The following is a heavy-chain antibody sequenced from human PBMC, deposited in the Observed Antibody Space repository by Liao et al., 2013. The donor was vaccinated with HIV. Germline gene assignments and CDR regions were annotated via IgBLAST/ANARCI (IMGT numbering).Heavy chain of an antibody. CDR3: ARGQDVFDI. CDR1: GGSISSGDYX. V-gene: IGHV4-61*02. J-gene: IGHJ3*02. CDR2: IYSSGST. Sequence: QVQLQESGPGLVKPSQTLSLTCTVSGGSISSGDYXWSWIRQPPGKGLEWIGRIYSSGSTNHNPSLKSRVTISVDTSKNQFSLKLSSVTAADTAVYYCARGQDVFDIWGQGTMVTVSS.